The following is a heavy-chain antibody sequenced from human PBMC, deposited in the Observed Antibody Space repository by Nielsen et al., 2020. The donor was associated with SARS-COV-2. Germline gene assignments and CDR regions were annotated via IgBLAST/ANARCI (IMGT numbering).Heavy chain of an antibody. J-gene: IGHJ4*02. V-gene: IGHV4-4*02. CDR2: IYHSGST. CDR1: GGSISSSNW. D-gene: IGHD4-17*01. Sequence: SETLSLTCAVSGGSISSSNWWSWVRQPPGKGLEWIGEIYHSGSTNYNPSLKSRVTISIDTSKNQFSLKLSSVTAADTAVYYCASSRLGDYHYFDYWGQGTLVTVSS. CDR3: ASSRLGDYHYFDY.